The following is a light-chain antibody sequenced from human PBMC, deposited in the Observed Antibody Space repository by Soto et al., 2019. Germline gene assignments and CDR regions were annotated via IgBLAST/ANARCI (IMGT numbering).Light chain of an antibody. CDR2: GAS. CDR1: QSVSSSY. V-gene: IGKV3-20*01. CDR3: QQYDSPPRT. J-gene: IGKJ1*01. Sequence: EIVLTQSPGTLSLSPGERATLSCRASQSVSSSYLAWYQQKPGQAPRLLIYGASTRATGIPDRFSGSGSGTDFTLTISRLEPEAFAVYSCQQYDSPPRTFGQGTKVEFK.